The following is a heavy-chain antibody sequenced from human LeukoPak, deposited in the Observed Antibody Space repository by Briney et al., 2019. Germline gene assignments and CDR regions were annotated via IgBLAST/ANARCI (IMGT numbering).Heavy chain of an antibody. CDR2: ISSSSSYK. D-gene: IGHD1-1*01. CDR3: ARSAAGTYY. V-gene: IGHV3-21*01. CDR1: GFTFSSYS. Sequence: VGSQTVSCVASGFTFSSYSMNWVRQAPGKGLEWVSSISSSSSYKYYTDSVKGRFTISRDNAKNSLYLQMNSLRAEDTAVYYCARSAAGTYYWGQGTMVTVSS. J-gene: IGHJ4*02.